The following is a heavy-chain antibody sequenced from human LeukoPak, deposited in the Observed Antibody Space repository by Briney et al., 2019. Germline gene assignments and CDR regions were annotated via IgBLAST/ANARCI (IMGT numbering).Heavy chain of an antibody. Sequence: GGSLRLSCAASGFIFSTYAMHWVRQAPGKVLEWISAISGSGGSTYYADSVKGRFTISRDNSKNTLYLQMNSLRAEDTAVYYCAKDSAARLYYFDYWGQGTLVTVSS. V-gene: IGHV3-23*01. D-gene: IGHD2-15*01. CDR3: AKDSAARLYYFDY. CDR1: GFIFSTYA. J-gene: IGHJ4*02. CDR2: ISGSGGST.